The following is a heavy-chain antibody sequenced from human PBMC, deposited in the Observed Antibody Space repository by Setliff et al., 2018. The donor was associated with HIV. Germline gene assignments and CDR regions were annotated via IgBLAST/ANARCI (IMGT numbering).Heavy chain of an antibody. CDR2: VYARGSA. V-gene: IGHV4-61*09. Sequence: NPSETLSLTCTVSGDSMNSVSYSWAWLRQSAGKGPEWIGHVYARGSANYNPSLTSRVTISVPTSKNQFSLNLNSVTAADTATYYRARAKTIGSSALFLDPWGQGTPVTVSS. J-gene: IGHJ5*02. D-gene: IGHD2-2*03. CDR3: ARAKTIGSSALFLDP. CDR1: GDSMNSVSYS.